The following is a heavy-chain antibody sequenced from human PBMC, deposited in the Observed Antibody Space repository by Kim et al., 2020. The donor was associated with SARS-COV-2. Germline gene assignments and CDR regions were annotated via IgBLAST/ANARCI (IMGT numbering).Heavy chain of an antibody. CDR2: IYHSGST. J-gene: IGHJ3*02. V-gene: IGHV4-4*02. CDR3: ATFSRITMIVVDQADAFDI. D-gene: IGHD3-22*01. CDR1: GGSISSSNW. Sequence: SETLSLTCAVSGGSISSSNWWSWVRQPPGKGLEWIGEIYHSGSTNYNPSLKSRVTISVDKSKNQFSLKLSSVTAADTAVYYCATFSRITMIVVDQADAFDIWGQGTMVTVSS.